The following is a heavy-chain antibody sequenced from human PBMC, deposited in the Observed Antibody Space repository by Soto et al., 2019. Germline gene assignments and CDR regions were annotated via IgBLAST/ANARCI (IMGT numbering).Heavy chain of an antibody. D-gene: IGHD3-22*01. CDR1: GDSITWTSCY. CDR2: VYYSGST. V-gene: IGHV4-39*07. J-gene: IGHJ4*01. Sequence: SETLSLTCTLSGDSITWTSCYWGWIRQPPGKGLEWVGDVYYSGSTYYNPSLKSRLTMSIDTSKGQFSLHLSSVTAADTAIYYCAGAVNDYDSRGYRTSYFDYWGHGTLVT. CDR3: AGAVNDYDSRGYRTSYFDY.